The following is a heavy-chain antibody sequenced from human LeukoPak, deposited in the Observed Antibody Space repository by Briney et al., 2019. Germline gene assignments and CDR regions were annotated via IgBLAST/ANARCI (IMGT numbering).Heavy chain of an antibody. J-gene: IGHJ4*02. CDR2: IDSSSGTI. CDR1: GFTFSDYS. D-gene: IGHD1-14*01. CDR3: ARDPPRRYDY. Sequence: GGSLRLSCAASGFTFSDYSMNWVRQAPGKGLEWISYIDSSSGTIYYADSVKGRLTISRDNAKNSLYLQMNSLRAEDTAVYYCARDPPRRYDYWGQGTLVTVSS. V-gene: IGHV3-48*01.